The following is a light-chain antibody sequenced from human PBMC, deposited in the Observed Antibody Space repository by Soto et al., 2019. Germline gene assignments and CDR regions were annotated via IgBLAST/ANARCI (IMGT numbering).Light chain of an antibody. CDR1: SSDVGSYNY. CDR3: SSYAGSNLGV. CDR2: EVS. V-gene: IGLV2-8*01. J-gene: IGLJ1*01. Sequence: QSALTQPPSASWSPGQSVTISCTGTSSDVGSYNYVSWYQQHPGKAPKLMIYEVSKRPSGVPDRFSGSKSGNTASLTVSGLQAEDEADYYCSSYAGSNLGVFGNGTKVTV.